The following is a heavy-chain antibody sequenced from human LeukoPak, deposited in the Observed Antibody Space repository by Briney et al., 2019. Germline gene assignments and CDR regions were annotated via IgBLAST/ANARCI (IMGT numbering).Heavy chain of an antibody. CDR2: IYYSGST. Sequence: NPSETLSLTCTVSGGSISSYYWSWIRQPPGKGPEWIGYIYYSGSTNYNPSLKSRVTISVDTSKNQFSLKLSSVTAADTAVHYCARDLGDGYNSGDAFDIWGQGTMVTVSS. J-gene: IGHJ3*02. V-gene: IGHV4-59*01. CDR1: GGSISSYY. D-gene: IGHD5-24*01. CDR3: ARDLGDGYNSGDAFDI.